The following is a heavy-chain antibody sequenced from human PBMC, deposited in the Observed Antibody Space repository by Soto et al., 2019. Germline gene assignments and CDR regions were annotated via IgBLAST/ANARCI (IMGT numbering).Heavy chain of an antibody. CDR3: ARVGATTLHYFDS. D-gene: IGHD1-26*01. CDR2: IEPRDSYT. J-gene: IGHJ4*02. V-gene: IGHV5-10-1*01. CDR1: GNSCTSYW. Sequence: PXESLKLSWQCSGNSCTSYWRTLVLQVPGKGLECLGRIEPRDSYTNYSPSFQGHVTISVDKSINTAYLQWNSLKASDTAIYYCARVGATTLHYFDSWGQGTLVTVSS.